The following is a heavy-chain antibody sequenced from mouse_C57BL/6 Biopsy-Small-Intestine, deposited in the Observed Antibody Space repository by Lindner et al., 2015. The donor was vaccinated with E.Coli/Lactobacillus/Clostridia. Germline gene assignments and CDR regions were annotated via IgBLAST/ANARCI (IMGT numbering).Heavy chain of an antibody. V-gene: IGHV1-64*01. J-gene: IGHJ1*01. CDR3: ARSPSDYYGMDV. CDR1: GYSFTSYY. Sequence: SVKVSCKASGYSFTSYYMHWVRQAPGQGPEWMGIIDPSGGSTSYAQNFQDRLTMTRDSPTSTVYMELSSLRSDDTAVYYCARSPSDYYGMDVWGQGTTVTVSS. D-gene: IGHD1-1*01. CDR2: IDPSGGST.